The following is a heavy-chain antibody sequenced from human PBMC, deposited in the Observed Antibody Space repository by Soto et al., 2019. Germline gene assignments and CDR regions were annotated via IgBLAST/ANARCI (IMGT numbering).Heavy chain of an antibody. CDR3: ARGRRWGQSVKGLDS. D-gene: IGHD3-16*01. V-gene: IGHV4-34*01. Sequence: QGLLQQWGAGLLKPSETLSLTCAVSGGSFSGYYWTWIRQAPGKGLEWIGEINHSGTTNYNPSLKSRVSVSVDTSKNQFSLKLTSVTAADTCVYYCARGRRWGQSVKGLDSWGQGTLVTVSS. CDR1: GGSFSGYY. J-gene: IGHJ4*02. CDR2: INHSGTT.